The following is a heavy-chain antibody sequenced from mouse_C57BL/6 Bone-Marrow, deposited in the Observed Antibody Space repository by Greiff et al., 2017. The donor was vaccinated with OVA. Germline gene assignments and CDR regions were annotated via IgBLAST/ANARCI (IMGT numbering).Heavy chain of an antibody. CDR2: SRNKANDYTT. V-gene: IGHV7-1*01. CDR3: ARDPYDNGSSASYWYFDV. CDR1: GFTFSDFY. Sequence: EVQVVESGGGLVQSGRSLRLSCATSGFTFSDFYMEWVRQAPGKGLEWIAASRNKANDYTTEYSASVKGRFIVSRDSSQSILYLQMNALRAEDTAIYYCARDPYDNGSSASYWYFDVWGTGTTVTVSS. J-gene: IGHJ1*03. D-gene: IGHD1-1*01.